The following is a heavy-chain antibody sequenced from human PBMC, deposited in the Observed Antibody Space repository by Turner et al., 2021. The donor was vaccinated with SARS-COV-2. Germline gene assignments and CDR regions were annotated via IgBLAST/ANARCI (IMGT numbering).Heavy chain of an antibody. Sequence: QLQLQESGPGLVKPSETLSLTCTVSGGSISSSSYYWGWIRQPPGKGREWIGGIYYSGSTYYNPSLKSRVTISVDTSKNQFSLKLNSVTAADTAVYYCASPGGNSGWFFAYDIWGQGTMVTVSS. CDR2: IYYSGST. J-gene: IGHJ3*02. V-gene: IGHV4-39*01. CDR1: GGSISSSSYY. D-gene: IGHD6-19*01. CDR3: ASPGGNSGWFFAYDI.